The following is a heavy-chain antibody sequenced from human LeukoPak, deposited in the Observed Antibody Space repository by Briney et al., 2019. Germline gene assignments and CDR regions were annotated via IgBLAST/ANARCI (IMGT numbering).Heavy chain of an antibody. CDR3: ARDVMAARFDY. V-gene: IGHV3-30*04. Sequence: GGSLRLSCAASGFTFSSYAMHWVRQAPGKGLEWVAVISYDGSNKYYADSVKGRFTISRDNAKDSLYLQMNSLRTEDTAVYYCARDVMAARFDYWGQGTLVTVSS. CDR2: ISYDGSNK. CDR1: GFTFSSYA. D-gene: IGHD6-6*01. J-gene: IGHJ4*02.